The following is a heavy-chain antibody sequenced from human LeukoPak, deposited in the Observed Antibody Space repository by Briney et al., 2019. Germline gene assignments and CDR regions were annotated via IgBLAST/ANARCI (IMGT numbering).Heavy chain of an antibody. V-gene: IGHV3-23*01. D-gene: IGHD6-19*01. CDR3: AKQVAGTYRGSVYYDMDV. CDR2: ISGSGGST. J-gene: IGHJ6*02. CDR1: GFTFSSYA. Sequence: GGSLRLSCAASGFTFSSYAMSWVRQAPGKGLEWVSAISGSGGSTYYADSVKGRFTISRDNSKNTLYLQMNSLRAEDTAVYYCAKQVAGTYRGSVYYDMDVWGQGTMVTVSS.